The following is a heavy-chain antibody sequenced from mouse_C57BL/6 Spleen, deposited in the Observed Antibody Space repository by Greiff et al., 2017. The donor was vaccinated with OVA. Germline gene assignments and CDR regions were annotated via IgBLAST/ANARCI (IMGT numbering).Heavy chain of an antibody. Sequence: EVMLVESGGDLVKPGGSLKLSCAASGFTFSSYGMSWVRQTPDKRLEWVATISSGGSYTYYPDSVKGRFTISRDNAKNTLYLQMSSLKSEDTAMYYCARPPITTVVDWYFDVWGTGTTVTVSS. CDR3: ARPPITTVVDWYFDV. D-gene: IGHD1-1*01. V-gene: IGHV5-6*01. CDR2: ISSGGSYT. CDR1: GFTFSSYG. J-gene: IGHJ1*03.